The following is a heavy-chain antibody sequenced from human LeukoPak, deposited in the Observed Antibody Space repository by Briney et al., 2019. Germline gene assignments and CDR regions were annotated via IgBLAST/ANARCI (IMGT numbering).Heavy chain of an antibody. Sequence: SETLSLTCTVSGGSISSYYWSWIRQPPGKGLEWIGYIYYSGSTNYNPSLKSRVTISVDTSKNQFSLKLSSVTAADTAVYYCARGNRGYSYGSYYYYYYMDIWGKGTTVTVSS. CDR1: GGSISSYY. V-gene: IGHV4-59*01. J-gene: IGHJ6*03. CDR3: ARGNRGYSYGSYYYYYYMDI. D-gene: IGHD5-18*01. CDR2: IYYSGST.